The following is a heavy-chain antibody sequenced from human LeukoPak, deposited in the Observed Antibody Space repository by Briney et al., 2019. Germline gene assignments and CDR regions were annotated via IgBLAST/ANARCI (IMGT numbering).Heavy chain of an antibody. D-gene: IGHD2-15*01. CDR1: GFTFSSYA. CDR2: ISGSGGST. Sequence: PGGSLRLSCAASGFTFSSYAMSWVRQAPGKGLEWVSGISGSGGSTFYADSVKGRFTISRDNSKNTLYLQMNSPRAEDTAVYYCARSRGYYCSAGSCYYPFDYWGQGTLVTVSS. V-gene: IGHV3-23*01. CDR3: ARSRGYYCSAGSCYYPFDY. J-gene: IGHJ4*02.